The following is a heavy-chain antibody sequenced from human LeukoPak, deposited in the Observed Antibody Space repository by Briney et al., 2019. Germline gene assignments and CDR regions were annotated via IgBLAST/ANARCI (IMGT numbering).Heavy chain of an antibody. D-gene: IGHD6-13*01. CDR1: GFTFSSYG. V-gene: IGHV3-33*01. Sequence: GGSLRLSCAASGFTFSSYGMHWVRQAPGKGLEWVAVIWYDGSNKYYADSVKGRFTISRDNSKNTLYLQMNSLRAEDTAVYYCAREEDYRRWYSSSWTATYGMDVWGQGTTVTVSS. CDR3: AREEDYRRWYSSSWTATYGMDV. CDR2: IWYDGSNK. J-gene: IGHJ6*02.